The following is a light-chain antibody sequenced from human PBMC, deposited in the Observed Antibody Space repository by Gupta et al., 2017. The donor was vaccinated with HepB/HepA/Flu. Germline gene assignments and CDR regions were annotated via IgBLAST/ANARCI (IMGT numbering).Light chain of an antibody. Sequence: HSDLPHPASVSGSPGPAITIACTGSSGDVGGFNSVSWYQQYPGRAPKLLIYEVTNRPSGVSYRFSGSKSGNTASLTISGLQAEDDADYYCSSVRSGTTLVVFGGGTKVTVL. J-gene: IGLJ2*01. CDR3: SSVRSGTTLVV. CDR2: EVT. CDR1: SGDVGGFNS. V-gene: IGLV2-14*03.